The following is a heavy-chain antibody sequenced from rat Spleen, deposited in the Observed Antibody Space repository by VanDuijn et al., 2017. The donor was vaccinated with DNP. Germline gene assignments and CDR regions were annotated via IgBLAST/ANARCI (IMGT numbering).Heavy chain of an antibody. CDR2: ITSSGGST. CDR1: GFTFNKYW. Sequence: EVQLVESGGDLVQPGRSLKLSCVASGFTFNKYWMTWIRQVPGKGLEWVAAITSSGGSTYYPDSVKGRFTISRDNAKNTLYLQMNSLRSEDTATYYCARIGDFHDGGDGDVLDAWGQGTSVTVSS. V-gene: IGHV5-31*01. CDR3: ARIGDFHDGGDGDVLDA. J-gene: IGHJ4*01. D-gene: IGHD1-12*02.